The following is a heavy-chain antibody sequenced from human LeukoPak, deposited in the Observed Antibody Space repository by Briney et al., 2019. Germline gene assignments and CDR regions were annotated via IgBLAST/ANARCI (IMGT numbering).Heavy chain of an antibody. J-gene: IGHJ5*02. V-gene: IGHV3-53*01. D-gene: IGHD3-10*01. CDR1: EFAVSSNY. CDR3: ARYRMDAGSYTSGWFDP. Sequence: PGGSLRLSCAASEFAVSSNYMTWVRQALGNGLEWVSVIYSGGKTYYADSVEGRFTISRDNSKNAVYLQMNSLRAEDTAVYYCARYRMDAGSYTSGWFDPWGQGTLVTVSS. CDR2: IYSGGKT.